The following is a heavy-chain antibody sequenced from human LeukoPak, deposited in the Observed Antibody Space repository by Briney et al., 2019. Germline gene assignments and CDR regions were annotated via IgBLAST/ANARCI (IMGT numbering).Heavy chain of an antibody. CDR3: ARGGEQQLAFDY. CDR2: IIPILGMA. J-gene: IGHJ4*02. CDR1: GGTFSSYA. D-gene: IGHD6-13*01. V-gene: IGHV1-69*04. Sequence: GASVKVSCKASGGTFSSYAISWVRRAPGQGLEWMGRIIPILGMANYAQKFQGRVTITADKSTSTAYMELSSLRSEDTAVYYCARGGEQQLAFDYWGQGTLVTVSS.